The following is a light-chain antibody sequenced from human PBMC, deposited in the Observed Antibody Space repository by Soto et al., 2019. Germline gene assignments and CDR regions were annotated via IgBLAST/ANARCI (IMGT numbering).Light chain of an antibody. CDR2: DVY. J-gene: IGLJ1*01. CDR1: RTDGDGHDY. Sequence: LTQPASVSGSPGQSIAISCIGVRTDGDGHDYVSWYQQHPGQAPQLTIYDVYNRPSGVSDRFSGSKSGNTASLIISGLQAEDEADYFCTSYTASSPFYVFGAGTKVTVL. V-gene: IGLV2-14*03. CDR3: TSYTASSPFYV.